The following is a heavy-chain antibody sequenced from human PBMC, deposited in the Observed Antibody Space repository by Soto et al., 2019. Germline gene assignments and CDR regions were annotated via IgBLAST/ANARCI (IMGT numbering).Heavy chain of an antibody. Sequence: SVKVSCKASEYTLTSYAMHWVRQAPGQSLEWMGWINAGNGNTKYSQKFQGRVTITRDTSASTAYMELSSLRSEDTAVYYCARELEGLYYFDYWGLGTLVTVSS. CDR3: ARELEGLYYFDY. CDR1: EYTLTSYA. CDR2: INAGNGNT. V-gene: IGHV1-3*01. J-gene: IGHJ4*02.